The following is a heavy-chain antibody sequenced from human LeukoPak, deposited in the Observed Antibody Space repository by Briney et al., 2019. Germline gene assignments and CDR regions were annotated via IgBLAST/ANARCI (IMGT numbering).Heavy chain of an antibody. J-gene: IGHJ5*02. Sequence: PGGSLRLSCAASGFTFSDYYMSWIRQAPGKGLEWVSYISSSGSTIYYADSVKGRFTISRDNAKNTLYLQMNSLRAEDTAVYYCARGPATVTINWFDPWGQGTLVTVSS. V-gene: IGHV3-11*01. CDR3: ARGPATVTINWFDP. CDR1: GFTFSDYY. CDR2: ISSSGSTI. D-gene: IGHD4-17*01.